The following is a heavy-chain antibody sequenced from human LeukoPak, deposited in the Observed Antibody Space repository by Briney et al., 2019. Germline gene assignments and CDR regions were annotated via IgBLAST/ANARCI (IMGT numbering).Heavy chain of an antibody. Sequence: ASVKASCKASGYTFTGYYMHWVRQAPGQGLEWMGWINPNSGGTNYAQKFQGRVTMTRDTSINTAYMELSRLRSDDTAVYYCARDRDSSGYYLGWFDPWGQGTLVTVSS. D-gene: IGHD3-22*01. CDR1: GYTFTGYY. CDR3: ARDRDSSGYYLGWFDP. J-gene: IGHJ5*02. V-gene: IGHV1-2*02. CDR2: INPNSGGT.